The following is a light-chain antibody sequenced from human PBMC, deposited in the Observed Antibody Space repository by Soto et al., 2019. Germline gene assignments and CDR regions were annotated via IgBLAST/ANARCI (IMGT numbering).Light chain of an antibody. CDR1: SSDVGGYNY. CDR3: SSYTRSSTYV. CDR2: DVS. V-gene: IGLV2-14*03. Sequence: QSVLTQPASLSGSPGQSITISCTGTSSDVGGYNYVSWYQQHPGKVPKLMIYDVSNRPSGVSNRFSGSKSGNTASLTISGLQAEDEADYYCSSYTRSSTYVFGIGTKVTVL. J-gene: IGLJ1*01.